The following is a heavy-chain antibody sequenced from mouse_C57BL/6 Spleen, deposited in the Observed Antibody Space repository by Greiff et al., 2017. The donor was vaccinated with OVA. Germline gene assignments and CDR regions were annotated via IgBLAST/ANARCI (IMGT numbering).Heavy chain of an antibody. CDR1: GYAFSSYW. J-gene: IGHJ2*01. V-gene: IGHV1-80*01. Sequence: QVQLQQSGAELVKPGASVKISCKASGYAFSSYWMNWVKQRPGKGLEWIGQIYPGDGDTNYNGKFKGKATLTADKSSSTAYMQLSSLTSEDSAVYFCARGTTVGYYFDYWGQGTTLTVSS. CDR3: ARGTTVGYYFDY. CDR2: IYPGDGDT. D-gene: IGHD1-1*01.